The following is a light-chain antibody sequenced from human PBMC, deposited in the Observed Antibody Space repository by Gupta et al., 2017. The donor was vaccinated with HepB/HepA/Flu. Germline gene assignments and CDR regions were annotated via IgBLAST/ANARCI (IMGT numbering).Light chain of an antibody. Sequence: SALPQPASVSGSPGQSITIACTGTSTNVNAFNYVSWYQQHPGKAPNLLIYDVTNRPSGISTRFSGSRSGTTASLTISGLQAEDEADYFCSSYTIYSAVLIFGGGTKVTVL. CDR1: STNVNAFNY. J-gene: IGLJ2*01. V-gene: IGLV2-14*03. CDR3: SSYTIYSAVLI. CDR2: DVT.